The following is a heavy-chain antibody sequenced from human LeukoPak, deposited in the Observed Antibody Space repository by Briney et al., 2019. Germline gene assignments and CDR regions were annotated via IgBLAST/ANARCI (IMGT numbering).Heavy chain of an antibody. Sequence: GGSLRLSCAASGFTVSSNYMSWVRQAPGKGLEWVSVIYSGGSTYYADSVKGRFTISRDNSKNTLYLQMNSLRAEDTAVYYCAKDFSVYYYDSRVLDYWGQGILVTVFS. CDR3: AKDFSVYYYDSRVLDY. J-gene: IGHJ4*02. V-gene: IGHV3-53*05. CDR2: IYSGGST. CDR1: GFTVSSNY. D-gene: IGHD3-22*01.